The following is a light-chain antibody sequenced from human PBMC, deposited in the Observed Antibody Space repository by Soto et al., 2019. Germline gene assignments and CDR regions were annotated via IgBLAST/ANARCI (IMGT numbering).Light chain of an antibody. CDR3: CSYAGSTV. V-gene: IGLV2-23*01. J-gene: IGLJ1*01. CDR1: SSDVGSYNL. Sequence: QSVLTQPASVSGSPGQSITISCTGTSSDVGSYNLVSWYQQHPGKAPKLMIYEGSKRPSGVSNRFSGSKSGNTASLTISWLQAEDEADYYCCSYAGSTVFGTGTKLTVL. CDR2: EGS.